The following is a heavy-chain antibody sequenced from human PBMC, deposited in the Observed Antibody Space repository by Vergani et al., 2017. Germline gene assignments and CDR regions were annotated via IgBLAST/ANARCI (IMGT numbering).Heavy chain of an antibody. CDR2: ISYAGSNK. CDR3: AKDRMVEMSAYYYYYGMDV. CDR1: GFTFSSYG. V-gene: IGHV3-30*18. J-gene: IGHJ6*02. D-gene: IGHD5-24*01. Sequence: QVQLVESGGGVVQPGRSLRLSCAASGFTFSSYGMHWVRQAPGKGLEWVAVISYAGSNKYYADSVKGRFTISRDNSKNTLYLQMNSLRAEDTAVYYCAKDRMVEMSAYYYYYGMDVWGQGTTVTVSS.